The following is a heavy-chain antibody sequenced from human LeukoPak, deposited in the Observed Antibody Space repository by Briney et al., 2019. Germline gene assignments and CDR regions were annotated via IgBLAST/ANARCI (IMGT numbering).Heavy chain of an antibody. D-gene: IGHD6-19*01. CDR1: GYTFTGYY. J-gene: IGHJ4*02. CDR3: ARAVAGTAPFDY. Sequence: ASVKVSCKASGYTFTGYYMHWVRQAPGQGLEWMGWINPNSGGTNYAQKFQGRVTMTRDTSISTAYMELSRLRSDDTAVYYCARAVAGTAPFDYWGQGTLVIVSS. CDR2: INPNSGGT. V-gene: IGHV1-2*02.